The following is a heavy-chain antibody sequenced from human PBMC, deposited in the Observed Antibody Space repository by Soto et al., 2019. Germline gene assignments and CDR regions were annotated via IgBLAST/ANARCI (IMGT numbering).Heavy chain of an antibody. CDR3: ARKYYDFWSGYLGGLYYYYGMDV. Sequence: GGSLRLSCAASGFTFSSYWMSWVRQAPGKGLEWVANIKQDGSEKYYVDSVKGRFTISRDNAKNSLYLQMNSLRAEDTAVYYCARKYYDFWSGYLGGLYYYYGMDVWGQGTAVTVSS. CDR1: GFTFSSYW. CDR2: IKQDGSEK. D-gene: IGHD3-3*01. V-gene: IGHV3-7*03. J-gene: IGHJ6*02.